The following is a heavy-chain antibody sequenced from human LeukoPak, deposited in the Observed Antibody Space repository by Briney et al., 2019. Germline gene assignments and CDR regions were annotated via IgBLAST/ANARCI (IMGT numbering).Heavy chain of an antibody. CDR2: ISYDGSNK. J-gene: IGHJ4*02. D-gene: IGHD5-18*01. CDR3: AKTGVIQLWLRRFFDY. CDR1: GFTFSSYG. Sequence: HPGGSLRLPCAASGFTFSSYGMHWVRQAPGKGLEWVAVISYDGSNKYYADSVKGRFTISRDNSKNTLYLQMNSLRAEDTAVYYCAKTGVIQLWLRRFFDYWGQGTLVTVSS. V-gene: IGHV3-30*18.